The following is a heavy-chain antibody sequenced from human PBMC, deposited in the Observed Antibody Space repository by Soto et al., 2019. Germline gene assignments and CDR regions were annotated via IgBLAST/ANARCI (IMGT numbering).Heavy chain of an antibody. Sequence: GESLKISCAASGFTFTKSGMSWVRQAPGKGLEWVAGIGGSGRKTYYADSVKGRFSISRDNSKNSLFLQMNSLSADDTAIYYCAKDGLSDSPSAIDYWGLGTLVTVSS. D-gene: IGHD6-13*01. J-gene: IGHJ4*02. CDR3: AKDGLSDSPSAIDY. CDR2: IGGSGRKT. CDR1: GFTFTKSG. V-gene: IGHV3-23*01.